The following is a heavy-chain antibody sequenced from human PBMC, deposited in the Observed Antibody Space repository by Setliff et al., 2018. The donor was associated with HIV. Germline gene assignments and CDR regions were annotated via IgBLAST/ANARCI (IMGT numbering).Heavy chain of an antibody. Sequence: ASVKVSCKTSGYTFISYGINWVRQAPGQGLEWMGWINAGNGNTKYSQEFQGRVTITTDTSADTAYMELSSLRDEDTAVYYCAKVFLFGIDVFDIWGQGTMVTVSS. CDR2: INAGNGNT. CDR3: AKVFLFGIDVFDI. J-gene: IGHJ3*02. CDR1: GYTFISYG. D-gene: IGHD3-16*01. V-gene: IGHV1-3*03.